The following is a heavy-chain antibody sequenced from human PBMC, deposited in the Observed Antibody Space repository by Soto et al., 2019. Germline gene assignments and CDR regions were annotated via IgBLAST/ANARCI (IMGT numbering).Heavy chain of an antibody. CDR3: GKAVPPFVVVTASDY. V-gene: IGHV3-30*18. J-gene: IGHJ4*02. CDR1: GFTFRNFG. D-gene: IGHD2-21*02. CDR2: ISYDGTNK. Sequence: QVQLVESGGGVVQPGRSLRLSCAASGFTFRNFGMHWVRQAPGKGLEWVAVISYDGTNKYYADSVKGRFTISRDNSKNTLYLQINSLRAEDTAVYYCGKAVPPFVVVTASDYWGQGTLVTVSS.